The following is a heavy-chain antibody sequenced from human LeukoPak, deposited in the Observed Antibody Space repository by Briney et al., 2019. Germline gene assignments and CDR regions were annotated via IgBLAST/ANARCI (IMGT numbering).Heavy chain of an antibody. D-gene: IGHD5-24*01. J-gene: IGHJ4*02. CDR2: ISPSGDIK. V-gene: IGHV3-23*01. CDR1: GFTVSSNY. Sequence: GGSLRLSCAASGFTVSSNYMSWVRQAPGKGLEWVSGISPSGDIKYYVDSVKGRFTVSRDNSKNTLYLQINSLRADDTAVYHCAKDDAWLQFNDWGQGTLVTVSS. CDR3: AKDDAWLQFND.